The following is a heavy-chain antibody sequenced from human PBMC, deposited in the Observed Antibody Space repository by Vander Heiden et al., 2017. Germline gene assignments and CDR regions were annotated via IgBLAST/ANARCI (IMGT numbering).Heavy chain of an antibody. J-gene: IGHJ4*02. CDR2: IYYSGST. Sequence: QLQLQESGPGLVKPSETLSLTCTVSGGSISSSSYYWGWIRQPPGKGLEWIGSIYYSGSTYYNPSLKSRVTISVDTSKNQFSLKLSSVTAADTAVYYCARRGYYYDSSGLWGQGTLVTVSS. D-gene: IGHD3-22*01. V-gene: IGHV4-39*01. CDR3: ARRGYYYDSSGL. CDR1: GGSISSSSYY.